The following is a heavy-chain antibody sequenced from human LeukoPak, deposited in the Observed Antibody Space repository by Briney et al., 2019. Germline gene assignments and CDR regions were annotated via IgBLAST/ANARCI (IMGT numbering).Heavy chain of an antibody. V-gene: IGHV3-48*03. CDR1: GFTFSSYE. J-gene: IGHJ6*04. Sequence: GGSLRLSCAASGFTFSSYELNWVRQAPGKGLEWVSYISSSGSNIYYADSVKGRFTISRDNAKNSLYLQMNSLRAEDTAVYYCAELGITMIGGVWGKGTTVTISS. CDR3: AELGITMIGGV. D-gene: IGHD3-10*02. CDR2: ISSSGSNI.